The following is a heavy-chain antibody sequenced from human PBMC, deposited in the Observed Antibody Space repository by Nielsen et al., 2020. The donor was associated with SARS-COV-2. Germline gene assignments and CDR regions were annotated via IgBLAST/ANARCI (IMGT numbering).Heavy chain of an antibody. J-gene: IGHJ4*02. CDR3: AREGVTGDPFDY. Sequence: ASVKVSCKASGYTFTGYYMHWVRQAPGQGLEWMGWINPNSGGTNYAQKFQGWVTMTRDTPISTAYMELSRLRSDDTAVYYCAREGVTGDPFDYWGQGTLVTVSS. D-gene: IGHD7-27*01. CDR2: INPNSGGT. V-gene: IGHV1-2*04. CDR1: GYTFTGYY.